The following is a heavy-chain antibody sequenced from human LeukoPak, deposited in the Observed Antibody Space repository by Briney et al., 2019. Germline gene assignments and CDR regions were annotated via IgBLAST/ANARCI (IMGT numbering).Heavy chain of an antibody. CDR2: ISGSGGST. J-gene: IGHJ4*02. Sequence: GGSLRLSCAASGFTFSSYAMSWVRQAPGQGLEWVSAISGSGGSTYYAESVKGRFTISRDNSKNTLYLQMNSLRAEDTAVYYCAKRPLHILSTGASIDYWGQGTLVTVSS. V-gene: IGHV3-23*01. CDR3: AKRPLHILSTGASIDY. CDR1: GFTFSSYA. D-gene: IGHD3-9*01.